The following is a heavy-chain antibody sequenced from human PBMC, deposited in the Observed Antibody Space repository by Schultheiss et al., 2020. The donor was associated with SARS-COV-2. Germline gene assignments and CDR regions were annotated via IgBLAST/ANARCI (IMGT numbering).Heavy chain of an antibody. Sequence: GESLKISCAASGFTFSSYWMHWVRQAPGKGLEWVAVSWFDGTKKYYGDSVRGRFTISRDNSKNTVYLQMDSLRAEDTATYYCTRSGIGNTMDVWGQGTAVTVSS. CDR3: TRSGIGNTMDV. J-gene: IGHJ6*02. D-gene: IGHD3-10*01. V-gene: IGHV3-33*08. CDR2: SWFDGTKK. CDR1: GFTFSSYW.